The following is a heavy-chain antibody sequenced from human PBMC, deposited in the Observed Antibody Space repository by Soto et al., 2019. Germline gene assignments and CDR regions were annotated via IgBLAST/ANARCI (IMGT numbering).Heavy chain of an antibody. Sequence: PSETLSLTCTVSGGSINSDSYHWTWIRQSPGKGLEWIGYIHHSGAFLYNPSFKSRLTISVYTSKNQFSLHLSSVTDADTAVYFCAREDDGGDSLDVWGQGTTVTVSS. CDR3: AREDDGGDSLDV. J-gene: IGHJ6*02. CDR2: IHHSGAF. D-gene: IGHD2-21*02. V-gene: IGHV4-30-4*08. CDR1: GGSINSDSYH.